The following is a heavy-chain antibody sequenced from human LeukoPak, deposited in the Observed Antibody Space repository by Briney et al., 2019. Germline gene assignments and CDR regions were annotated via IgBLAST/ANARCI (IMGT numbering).Heavy chain of an antibody. CDR3: ARDRPHFWSGFLSYNWFDP. Sequence: SETLSLTCAVYGGSFSGYYWSWIRQPPGQELEWIGEINHSGSTNDNPSLKSRVTISVDTSKHQYSLKLSSVTAEDTAVYYCARDRPHFWSGFLSYNWFDPWGQGTLVTVSS. CDR2: INHSGST. D-gene: IGHD3-3*02. J-gene: IGHJ5*02. V-gene: IGHV4-34*01. CDR1: GGSFSGYY.